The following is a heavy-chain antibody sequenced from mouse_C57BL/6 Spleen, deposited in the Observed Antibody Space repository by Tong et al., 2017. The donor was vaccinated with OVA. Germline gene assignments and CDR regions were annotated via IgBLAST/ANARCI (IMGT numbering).Heavy chain of an antibody. V-gene: IGHV1-82*01. CDR3: ARWTVVATDY. J-gene: IGHJ2*01. CDR2: IDPGDRET. Sequence: VQLQESGPELVKPGASVKISCKASGYAFSSSWMNWVKQRPGKGLEWIGRIDPGDRETNYNGKFKGQATLTADKSSSTACMQLSSMTSEDSDVYLCARWTVVATDYWGQGTTLTVSS. D-gene: IGHD1-1*01. CDR1: GYAFSSSW.